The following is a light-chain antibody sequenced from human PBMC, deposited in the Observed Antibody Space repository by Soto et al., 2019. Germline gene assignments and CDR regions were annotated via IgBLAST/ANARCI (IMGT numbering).Light chain of an antibody. CDR1: SSDVGGYNY. J-gene: IGLJ1*01. CDR2: EVS. V-gene: IGLV2-14*01. CDR3: SSFTNTITRYA. Sequence: QYALTQPASVSGSPGQSITISCTGTSSDVGGYNYVSWFQHHPGKAPKLIIYEVSHRPSGVSARFSGSKSGDTASLTISGLQAEDEADYYCSSFTNTITRYAFGTGTKRTVL.